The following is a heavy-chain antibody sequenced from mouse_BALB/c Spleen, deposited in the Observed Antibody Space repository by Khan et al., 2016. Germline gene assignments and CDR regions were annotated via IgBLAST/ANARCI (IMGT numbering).Heavy chain of an antibody. CDR3: ARGYGSSSWFAY. V-gene: IGHV9-2-1*01. CDR1: GYTFTDYS. D-gene: IGHD1-1*01. Sequence: QIQLVQSGPELKKPGETVKISCKASGYTFTDYSMHWVKQAPGKGLKWMGWINTETGEPTYADDFKGRFAFSLETSASTAYLQFNNLKNEDTATYFCARGYGSSSWFAYWGQGTLVTVSA. J-gene: IGHJ3*01. CDR2: INTETGEP.